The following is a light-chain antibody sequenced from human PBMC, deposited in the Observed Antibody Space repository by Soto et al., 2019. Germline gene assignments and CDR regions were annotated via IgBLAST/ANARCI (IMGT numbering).Light chain of an antibody. CDR1: QSISTW. J-gene: IGKJ1*01. CDR2: KAS. V-gene: IGKV1-5*03. Sequence: DIQMTQSPSTLSESVGDRATITCRASQSISTWLAWYQQKPGKAPKLLIYKASSLESGVPSRFSGSGSGTEFTLTISSLQPDDFATYYCQQYINRWTFGQGNKVEIK. CDR3: QQYINRWT.